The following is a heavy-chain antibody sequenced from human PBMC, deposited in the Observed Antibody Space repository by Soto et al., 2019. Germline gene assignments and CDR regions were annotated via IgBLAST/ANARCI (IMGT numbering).Heavy chain of an antibody. J-gene: IGHJ5*02. Sequence: GGSLRLSCAASGFIFSSYSMNWVRQAPGKGLEWVSSISSSSSYIHYAESLKGRFTISRDNAKNSLYLQMNSLRAEDTAVYYRARPVYSSGWSNGFAPWGKGTLVTVSS. CDR2: ISSSSSYI. D-gene: IGHD6-19*01. V-gene: IGHV3-21*01. CDR3: ARPVYSSGWSNGFAP. CDR1: GFIFSSYS.